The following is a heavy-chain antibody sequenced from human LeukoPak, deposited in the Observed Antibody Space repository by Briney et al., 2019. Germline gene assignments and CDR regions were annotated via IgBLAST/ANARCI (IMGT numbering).Heavy chain of an antibody. J-gene: IGHJ4*02. Sequence: GGSLRLSCAASGFTLSSYAMSWVRQAPGKGLEWVSAISGSGGSTYYADSVKGRFTISRDNSKNTLYLQMNSLRAEDTAVYYCAKDLYAGYCSGGSCDYWGQGTLVTVSS. CDR1: GFTLSSYA. D-gene: IGHD2-15*01. CDR3: AKDLYAGYCSGGSCDY. V-gene: IGHV3-23*01. CDR2: ISGSGGST.